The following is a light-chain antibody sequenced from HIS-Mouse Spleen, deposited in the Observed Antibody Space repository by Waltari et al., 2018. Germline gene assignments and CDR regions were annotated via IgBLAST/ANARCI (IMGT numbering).Light chain of an antibody. V-gene: IGLV2-14*03. CDR1: SSDVGGYNY. J-gene: IGLJ1*01. CDR3: SSYTSSSTEYV. Sequence: QSALTQPASVSGSPGQSITISCTGTSSDVGGYNYVSWYKQHPGQAPKLLIYDFSNRPAWVSNRFSGSKSGNTASLTISGLQAEDEADYYCSSYTSSSTEYVFGTGTKVTVL. CDR2: DFS.